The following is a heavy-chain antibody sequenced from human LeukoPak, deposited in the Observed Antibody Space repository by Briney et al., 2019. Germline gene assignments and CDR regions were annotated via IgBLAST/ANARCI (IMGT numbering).Heavy chain of an antibody. Sequence: GRSLRLSCAASGFTFSSYSMHWVRQAPGKGLEWVAVISYDGSNKYYADSVKGRFTISRDNSKNTLYLQMNSLRAEDTAVYYCAYSGSYTEAFDIWGQGTMVTVSS. J-gene: IGHJ3*02. D-gene: IGHD1-26*01. CDR1: GFTFSSYS. CDR3: AYSGSYTEAFDI. V-gene: IGHV3-30*03. CDR2: ISYDGSNK.